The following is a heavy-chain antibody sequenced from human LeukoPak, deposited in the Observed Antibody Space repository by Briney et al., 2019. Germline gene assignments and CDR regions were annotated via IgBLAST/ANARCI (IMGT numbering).Heavy chain of an antibody. J-gene: IGHJ6*03. CDR2: ISSTGTYI. CDR3: AREGELLTLYYYYMDV. Sequence: GGSLRLSGAASGFTLYSYSMYWVRQAQGKGLGGVSSISSTGTYIYYADSVKGRFTISRDNAKKSVFLQMNSLRAEDTAVYYCAREGELLTLYYYYMDVWGKGTTVTASS. D-gene: IGHD1-26*01. V-gene: IGHV3-21*01. CDR1: GFTLYSYS.